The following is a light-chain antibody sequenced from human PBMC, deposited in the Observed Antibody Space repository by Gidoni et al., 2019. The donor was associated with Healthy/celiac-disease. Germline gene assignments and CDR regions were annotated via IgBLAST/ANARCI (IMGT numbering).Light chain of an antibody. CDR2: GAS. CDR1: QSVSSSY. Sequence: IVLPQPPGTLSLAPVERATLYCRASQSVSSSYLAWYQQKPGQAPRLLIYGASSRATGIPDRFSGSGSGTDFTLTISRLEPEDFAVYYCQQYGSSLYTFGQGTKLEIK. V-gene: IGKV3-20*01. J-gene: IGKJ2*01. CDR3: QQYGSSLYT.